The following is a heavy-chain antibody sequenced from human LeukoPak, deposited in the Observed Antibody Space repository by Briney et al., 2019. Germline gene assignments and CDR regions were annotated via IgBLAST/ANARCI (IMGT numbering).Heavy chain of an antibody. CDR3: ARGHIGMDV. J-gene: IGHJ6*04. CDR1: GVSFTGYY. V-gene: IGHV4-34*01. D-gene: IGHD5-12*01. CDR2: INDIGST. Sequence: PSETLSLTCAVYGVSFTGYYLSWVRQPPGKGLEWIGEINDIGSTNYNPSLKSRVTISVDTSKNQFSLKLSSVTAEDTAVYYCARGHIGMDVWGKGTTVTVSS.